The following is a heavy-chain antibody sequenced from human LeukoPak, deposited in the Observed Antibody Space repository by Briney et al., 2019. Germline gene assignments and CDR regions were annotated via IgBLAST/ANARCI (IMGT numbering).Heavy chain of an antibody. Sequence: SETLSLTCAVYGGSFSGYYWSWIRQPPGKGLEWIGEINHSGSTNYNPSLKSRVAISVDTSKNQFSLKLSSVTAADTAVYYCARAGSDFWSGYTPFDYWGQGTLVTVSS. V-gene: IGHV4-34*01. D-gene: IGHD3-3*01. CDR3: ARAGSDFWSGYTPFDY. CDR2: INHSGST. CDR1: GGSFSGYY. J-gene: IGHJ4*02.